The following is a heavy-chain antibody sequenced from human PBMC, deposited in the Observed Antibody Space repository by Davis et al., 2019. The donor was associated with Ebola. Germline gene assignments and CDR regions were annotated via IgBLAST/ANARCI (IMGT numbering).Heavy chain of an antibody. CDR1: GYSFTSYW. Sequence: GESLKISCQGSGYSFTSYWIVWVRQTPGKGLECMGIIFPGDSDTRYSPSFQGQVTISADKSITTAYLQWSSLKASDTAMYYCARGTDGYNPGGYFDSWGQGTLVTVSS. V-gene: IGHV5-51*01. J-gene: IGHJ4*02. CDR2: IFPGDSDT. D-gene: IGHD5-24*01. CDR3: ARGTDGYNPGGYFDS.